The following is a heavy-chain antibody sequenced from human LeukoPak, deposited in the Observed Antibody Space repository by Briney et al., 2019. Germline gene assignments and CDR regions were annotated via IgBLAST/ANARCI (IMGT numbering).Heavy chain of an antibody. CDR3: ARDTGVRPRVAHFDF. J-gene: IGHJ4*02. D-gene: IGHD1-14*01. V-gene: IGHV3-66*01. Sequence: VSTTCSRGDTKYADSVKGRFTISRDNSKNTLYLQMSSLRTEDTAVYYCARDTGVRPRVAHFDFWGQGTLVTVSS. CDR2: TCSRGDT.